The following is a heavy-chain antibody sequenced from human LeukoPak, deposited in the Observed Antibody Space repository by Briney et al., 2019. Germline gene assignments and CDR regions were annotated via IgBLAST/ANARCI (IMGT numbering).Heavy chain of an antibody. CDR1: GFSLSTSGVG. V-gene: IGHV2-5*02. CDR3: ARQTVYYGSGIPDAFDI. D-gene: IGHD3-10*01. CDR2: IYWDDDK. Sequence: SGPTLVNPTQTLTLTCTFSGFSLSTSGVGVGWIRQPPGKALEWLALIYWDDDKRYSPSLKSRLTITKDTSKNQVVLTMTNMDPVDTATYYCARQTVYYGSGIPDAFDIWGQGKMVTVSS. J-gene: IGHJ3*02.